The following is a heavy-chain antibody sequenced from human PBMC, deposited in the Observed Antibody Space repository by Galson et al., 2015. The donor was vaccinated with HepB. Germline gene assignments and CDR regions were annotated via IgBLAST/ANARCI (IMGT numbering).Heavy chain of an antibody. Sequence: SLRLSCAASGFTFSSYSMNWVRQAPGKGLEWVSYISSGSSTIYYADSVKGRFTISRDNAKNSLYLQMNSLRAEDTAVYYCAKGGGGYGGNSVLYWYFDLWGRGTLVTVSS. CDR3: AKGGGGYGGNSVLYWYFDL. CDR2: ISSGSSTI. J-gene: IGHJ2*01. CDR1: GFTFSSYS. D-gene: IGHD4-23*01. V-gene: IGHV3-48*01.